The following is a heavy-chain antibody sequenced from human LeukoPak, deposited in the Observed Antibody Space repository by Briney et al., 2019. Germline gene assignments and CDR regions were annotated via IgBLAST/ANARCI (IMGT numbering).Heavy chain of an antibody. Sequence: GGSLRLSCAASGFTFSNYDMHWVRQATGKGLEWVSGIGTAGDIYYPGSVKGRFTISRENAKNSLYLQMNSLRAEDTAIYYCAKDRAWGAFAYWGQGTLVTVSS. CDR3: AKDRAWGAFAY. J-gene: IGHJ4*02. V-gene: IGHV3-13*01. D-gene: IGHD1-26*01. CDR1: GFTFSNYD. CDR2: IGTAGDI.